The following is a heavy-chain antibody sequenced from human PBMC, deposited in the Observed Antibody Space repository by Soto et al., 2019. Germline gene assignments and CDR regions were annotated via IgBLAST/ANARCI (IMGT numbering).Heavy chain of an antibody. V-gene: IGHV3-23*01. Sequence: GGSLRLSCAASGFTFSSYAMSWVHQAPGKGLEWVSAISGSGGSTYYADSVKGRFTISRDNSKNTLYLQMNSLRAEDTAVYYCAKDRGGITGTTGAFDIWGQGTMVTVSS. CDR3: AKDRGGITGTTGAFDI. J-gene: IGHJ3*02. D-gene: IGHD1-20*01. CDR2: ISGSGGST. CDR1: GFTFSSYA.